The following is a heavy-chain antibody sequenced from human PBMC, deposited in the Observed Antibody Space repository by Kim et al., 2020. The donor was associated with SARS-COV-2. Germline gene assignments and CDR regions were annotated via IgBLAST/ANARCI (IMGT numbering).Heavy chain of an antibody. Sequence: GGSLRLSCAASGFTFSNYWMSWVRQAPGKGLEWVAYIKQDGSEKYYVDSVKGRFTISRDNAKNSLYLQMNSLRADDTAVYYCARDGYSSSWYNDYWGQGTLVTVSS. V-gene: IGHV3-7*01. D-gene: IGHD6-13*01. CDR2: IKQDGSEK. CDR1: GFTFSNYW. J-gene: IGHJ4*02. CDR3: ARDGYSSSWYNDY.